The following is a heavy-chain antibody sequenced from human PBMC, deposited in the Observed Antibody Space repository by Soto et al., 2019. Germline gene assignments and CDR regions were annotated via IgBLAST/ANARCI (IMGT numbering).Heavy chain of an antibody. Sequence: QVQLVQSGAEVKKPGASVKVSCKASGYNFTSYYMHWVRQAPGQGLEWMGIINPSGGSTSYAQKFQGRVTMTRDTSTSTVYMELSSLRTEDTAVYYCARVYPSDTRYGYVGNNWFDPWGQVTLVTVSS. V-gene: IGHV1-46*03. CDR2: INPSGGST. CDR1: GYNFTSYY. CDR3: ARVYPSDTRYGYVGNNWFDP. D-gene: IGHD5-18*01. J-gene: IGHJ5*02.